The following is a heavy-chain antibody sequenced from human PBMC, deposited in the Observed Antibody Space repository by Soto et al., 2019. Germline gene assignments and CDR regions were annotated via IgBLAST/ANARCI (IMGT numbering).Heavy chain of an antibody. CDR3: TRGVFPHSGWFDP. Sequence: GGSLRLSCAASGFTFRNSWMHWVRQAPGNGLEWVGNINQDGSEQYFLDSVKGRFTISRDNAKNSLFLQMNSLRAEDTAIYYCTRGVFPHSGWFDPWGQGALVTVSS. D-gene: IGHD6-13*01. CDR1: GFTFRNSW. V-gene: IGHV3-7*03. J-gene: IGHJ5*02. CDR2: INQDGSEQ.